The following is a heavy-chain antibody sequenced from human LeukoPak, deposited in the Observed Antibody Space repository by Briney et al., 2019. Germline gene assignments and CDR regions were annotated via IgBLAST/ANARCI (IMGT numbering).Heavy chain of an antibody. J-gene: IGHJ5*02. CDR1: GFTFGDYA. CDR2: IRSKDNDGTT. V-gene: IGHV3-49*04. Sequence: PGGSLRLSCTASGFTFGDYAISWVRQAPGKGLEWLGFIRSKDNDGTTAYAASVKGRFIISRDDSKSIAYLQMNDLKTEDTAVYYCTTDRMIYATNWAVSWFDPWGQGTLVTVSS. CDR3: TTDRMIYATNWAVSWFDP. D-gene: IGHD2-8*01.